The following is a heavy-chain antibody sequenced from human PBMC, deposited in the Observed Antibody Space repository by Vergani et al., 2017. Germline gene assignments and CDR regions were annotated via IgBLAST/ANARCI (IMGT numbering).Heavy chain of an antibody. CDR3: ARDRYCSGGSCYSPYYYYGMDV. Sequence: QLQLQESGPGLVKPSETLSLTCTVSGGSISSSSYYWGSIRQPPGKGLEWIGSIYYSWSTYYKPSLKSRVTIYVDTSKNQFSLKLSPMTAADTTVYYCARDRYCSGGSCYSPYYYYGMDVWGQGTTVTVSS. CDR2: IYYSWST. D-gene: IGHD2-15*01. J-gene: IGHJ6*02. V-gene: IGHV4-39*01. CDR1: GGSISSSSYY.